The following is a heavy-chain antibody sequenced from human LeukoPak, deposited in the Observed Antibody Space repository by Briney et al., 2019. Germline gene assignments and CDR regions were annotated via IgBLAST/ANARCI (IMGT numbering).Heavy chain of an antibody. V-gene: IGHV1-46*01. J-gene: IGHJ4*02. CDR2: INPSGGST. CDR1: GYTFTNYY. D-gene: IGHD6-6*01. CDR3: ARDRLPLLRSTAARGPSDY. Sequence: GASVKVSCKASGYTFTNYYMHWVRQAPGQGLEWMGIINPSGGSTSYAQKFQGRVTMTRDTSTSTVYMELSSLRSEDTAVYYCARDRLPLLRSTAARGPSDYWGQGTLVTVSS.